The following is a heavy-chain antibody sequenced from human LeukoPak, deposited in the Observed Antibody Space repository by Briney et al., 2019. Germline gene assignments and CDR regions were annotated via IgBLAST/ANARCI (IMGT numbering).Heavy chain of an antibody. CDR1: GGSISSYY. D-gene: IGHD4/OR15-4a*01. CDR3: ARDLTSPPGYYYYYMDV. V-gene: IGHV4-4*07. Sequence: PSETLSLTCTVSGGSISSYYWSWIRQPAGKGLEWIGRIYTSGSTNYNPSLKSRVTMSADTSKNQFSLKLSSVTAADTAVYYCARDLTSPPGYYYYYMDVWGKGTTVTVSS. CDR2: IYTSGST. J-gene: IGHJ6*03.